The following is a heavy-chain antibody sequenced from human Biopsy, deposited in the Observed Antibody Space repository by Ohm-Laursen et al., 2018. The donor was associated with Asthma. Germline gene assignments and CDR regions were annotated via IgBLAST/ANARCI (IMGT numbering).Heavy chain of an antibody. CDR1: GFTFSSYG. Sequence: SLRLSCAASGFTFSSYGMYWVRQAPGKGLEWVAVISYDGSNKYYADSVKGRFTISRDNSKNTLYLQMNSLRAEDTAVYYCAKDTERRYDFWSGLSYNYYGMDVWGQGTTVTVSS. D-gene: IGHD3-3*01. V-gene: IGHV3-30*18. CDR3: AKDTERRYDFWSGLSYNYYGMDV. J-gene: IGHJ6*02. CDR2: ISYDGSNK.